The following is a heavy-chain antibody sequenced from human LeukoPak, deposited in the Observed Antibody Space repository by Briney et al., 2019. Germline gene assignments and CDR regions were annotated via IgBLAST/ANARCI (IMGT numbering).Heavy chain of an antibody. V-gene: IGHV3-30-3*01. D-gene: IGHD3-22*01. Sequence: GGSLRLSCAASGFTFSSYAMHWVRQAPGKGLEWVAVISYDGSNKYYADSVKGRFTISRDNSKNTLYLQMNSLRAEDTAVYYCARLSGYYYYFAYWGQGTLVTVSS. CDR2: ISYDGSNK. J-gene: IGHJ4*02. CDR3: ARLSGYYYYFAY. CDR1: GFTFSSYA.